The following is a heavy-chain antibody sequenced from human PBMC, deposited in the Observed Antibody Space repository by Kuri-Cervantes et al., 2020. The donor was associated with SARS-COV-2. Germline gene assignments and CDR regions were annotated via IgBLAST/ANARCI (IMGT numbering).Heavy chain of an antibody. D-gene: IGHD3-16*01. CDR2: IWYDGSNK. CDR1: GFTFSTHA. V-gene: IGHV3-33*08. CDR3: AREGLGWFDP. J-gene: IGHJ5*02. Sequence: GESLKISCAASGFTFSTHALHWVRQAPGKGLEWVAVIWYDGSNKYYADSVRGRFTISRDNSKNTLYLQMNSLRAEDTAVYYCAREGLGWFDPWGQGTLVTVSS.